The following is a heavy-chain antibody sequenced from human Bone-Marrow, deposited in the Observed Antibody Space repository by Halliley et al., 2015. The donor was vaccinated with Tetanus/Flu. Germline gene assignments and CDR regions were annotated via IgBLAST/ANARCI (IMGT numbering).Heavy chain of an antibody. Sequence: VSYISTGGSIIYNADSVKGRFTISRDNAKNSLYLQMNSLRVEDTAVYYCASNKAEYYYYYGMDVWGQGTTVTVSS. CDR3: ASNKAEYYYYYGMDV. J-gene: IGHJ6*02. CDR2: ISTGGSII. V-gene: IGHV3-48*03.